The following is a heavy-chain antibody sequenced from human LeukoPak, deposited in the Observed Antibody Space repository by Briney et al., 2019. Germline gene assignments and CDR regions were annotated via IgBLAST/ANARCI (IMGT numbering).Heavy chain of an antibody. CDR3: ARHFGSYGPLDY. V-gene: IGHV5-51*01. D-gene: IGHD5-18*01. Sequence: GESLKISCKGSGFSSPYYWNGWVRQMPGKGLEWMGIIYPGDSDIRYSPSFQGQVTISADKSINTAYLQRRNRCASDTDMSYWARHFGSYGPLDYWGQGTLVTVSS. CDR2: IYPGDSDI. J-gene: IGHJ4*02. CDR1: GFSSPYYW.